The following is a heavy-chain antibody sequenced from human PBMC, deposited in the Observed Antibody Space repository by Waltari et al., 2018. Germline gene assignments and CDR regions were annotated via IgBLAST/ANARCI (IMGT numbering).Heavy chain of an antibody. CDR2: INSDGSIR. V-gene: IGHV3-74*03. CDR1: GSTVSFHW. J-gene: IGHJ4*02. CDR3: TRDFDAPGGY. D-gene: IGHD3-9*01. Sequence: QLVESGGGLVQPGGSLRLSCAASGSTVSFHWMHWVRQAPGKGLVWVSRINSDGSIRQYADSVRGRFTISRDNTKNTLYLQMNSLRTEDTAFYYCTRDFDAPGGYWGQGTLVTVSS.